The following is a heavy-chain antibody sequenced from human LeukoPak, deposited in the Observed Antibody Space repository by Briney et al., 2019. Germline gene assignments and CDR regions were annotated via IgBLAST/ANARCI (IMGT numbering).Heavy chain of an antibody. V-gene: IGHV4-30-4*07. CDR1: GASISSGGYS. Sequence: SQTLSLTCDVSGASISSGGYSWTWIRQPPGKGLEWIGYAYYSGRTYYSPSLKSRVTISVDTSKNQFSLKLSSVTAADTAVYYCARDGDYVWGSYPKYMGVWGKGTMVTVSS. J-gene: IGHJ6*03. CDR2: AYYSGRT. D-gene: IGHD3-16*02. CDR3: ARDGDYVWGSYPKYMGV.